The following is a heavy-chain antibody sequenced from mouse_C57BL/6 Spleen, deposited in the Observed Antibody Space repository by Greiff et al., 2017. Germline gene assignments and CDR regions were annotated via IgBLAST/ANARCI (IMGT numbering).Heavy chain of an antibody. CDR1: GYTFTNTY. CDR2: IDPANGCT. D-gene: IGHD1-2*01. J-gene: IGHJ2*01. CDR3: ASPTTYGGFDY. V-gene: IGHV14-3*01. Sequence: VQLKQSVAELVRPGASVKLSCTASGYTFTNTYMHWVKQRPEQGLEWIGGIDPANGCTISTPKFKGKATFTADTSSNTAYMQLSSLTSEDTAVYYCASPTTYGGFDYWGQGTTVTVSS.